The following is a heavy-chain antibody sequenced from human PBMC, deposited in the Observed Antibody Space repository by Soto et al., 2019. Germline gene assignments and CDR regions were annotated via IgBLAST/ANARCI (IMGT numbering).Heavy chain of an antibody. V-gene: IGHV4-59*01. CDR1: GGSISSYY. CDR3: ARDDGSGSYFGYYGMDV. D-gene: IGHD3-10*01. Sequence: PSETLSLTCTVSGGSISSYYWSWIRQPPGKGLEWIGYFYYSGSTNYNPSLKSRVTISVDTSKNQFSLKLGSVTAADTAVYYCARDDGSGSYFGYYGMDVWGQGTTVTVSS. J-gene: IGHJ6*02. CDR2: FYYSGST.